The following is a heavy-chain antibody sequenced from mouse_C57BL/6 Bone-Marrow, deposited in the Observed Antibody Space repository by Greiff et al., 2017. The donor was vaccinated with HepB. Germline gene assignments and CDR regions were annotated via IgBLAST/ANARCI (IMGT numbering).Heavy chain of an antibody. CDR3: ARWRVYCGWDGGFAY. D-gene: IGHD2-2*01. V-gene: IGHV1-18*01. CDR1: GYTFTDYY. Sequence: EVQLQQSGPELVKPGASVKMSCKASGYTFTDYYMDWVKQSPGKSLEWIGDINPNNGGTIYNQKFKGKATMTVDKSSSTAYMELCSLTSEDTAVYCAARWRVYCGWDGGFAYWGQGTLVTVSA. J-gene: IGHJ3*01. CDR2: INPNNGGT.